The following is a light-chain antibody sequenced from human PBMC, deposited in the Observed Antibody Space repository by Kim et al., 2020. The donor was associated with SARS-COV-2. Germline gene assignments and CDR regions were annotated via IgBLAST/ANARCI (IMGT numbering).Light chain of an antibody. CDR3: VLYMGSGTWV. CDR1: TGSVSTSYF. V-gene: IGLV8-61*01. J-gene: IGLJ3*02. CDR2: NTN. Sequence: GGTVTLPCGLSTGSVSTSYFPSWYQQTPGQAPRTLIYNTNTRSSGVPDRFSGSILGNNAALTITGAQADDESDYYCVLYMGSGTWVFGGGTKLTVL.